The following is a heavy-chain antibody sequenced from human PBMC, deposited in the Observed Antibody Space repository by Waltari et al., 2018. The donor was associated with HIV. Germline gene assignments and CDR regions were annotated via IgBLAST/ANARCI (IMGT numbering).Heavy chain of an antibody. CDR2: VNGDSSST. V-gene: IGHV3-74*01. D-gene: IGHD3-3*01. CDR3: TRAVFWSGFFRDYFFDY. J-gene: IGHJ4*02. CDR1: KFNFINYW. Sequence: EVELVDSGGGLVQPGGSLRLSCVAPKFNFINYWINWVRQLPGKGLVLVSRVNGDSSSTDYADSVRGRFTISRDNAKNTVYLQMNSLRAEDTALYYCTRAVFWSGFFRDYFFDYWGQGTPVTVSS.